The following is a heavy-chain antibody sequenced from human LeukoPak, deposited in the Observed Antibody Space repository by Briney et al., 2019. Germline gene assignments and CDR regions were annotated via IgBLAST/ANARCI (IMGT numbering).Heavy chain of an antibody. CDR1: GGTFSSYA. J-gene: IGHJ4*02. D-gene: IGHD6-13*01. Sequence: SVKVSCKASGGTFSSYAISWVRQAPGQGLEWMGGIIPIFGTANYAQKFQGRVTITADESTSTAYMELSSLRSEDTAVYYCATDRIAAAGTAAYFDYWGQGTLVTVSS. CDR3: ATDRIAAAGTAAYFDY. CDR2: IIPIFGTA. V-gene: IGHV1-69*13.